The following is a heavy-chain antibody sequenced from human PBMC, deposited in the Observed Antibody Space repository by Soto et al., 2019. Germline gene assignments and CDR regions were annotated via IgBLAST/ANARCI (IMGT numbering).Heavy chain of an antibody. D-gene: IGHD3-10*01. CDR2: ISYDGSNK. Sequence: QVQLVESGGGVAQPGRSLRLSCAASGFTFSSYGMHWVRQAPGKGLEWVAVISYDGSNKYYADSVKGRFTISRDNSKNTLYLQMNSLRAEDTAVYYCAGELFDYWGQGTLVTVSS. J-gene: IGHJ4*02. CDR3: AGELFDY. CDR1: GFTFSSYG. V-gene: IGHV3-30*03.